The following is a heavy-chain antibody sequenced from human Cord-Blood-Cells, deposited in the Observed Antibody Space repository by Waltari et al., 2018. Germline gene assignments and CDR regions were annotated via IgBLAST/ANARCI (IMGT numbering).Heavy chain of an antibody. CDR2: INHSGST. CDR3: ARNYYDSSGSQYYFDY. V-gene: IGHV4-34*01. D-gene: IGHD3-22*01. CDR1: GGSFSGYH. Sequence: QVQLQQWGAGLLKPSETLSLTCAVYGGSFSGYHWSWIRQPPGKGLEWIGEINHSGSTNYNPSLKSRVTISVDTSKNQFSLKLSSVTAADTAVYYCARNYYDSSGSQYYFDYWGQGTLVTVSS. J-gene: IGHJ4*02.